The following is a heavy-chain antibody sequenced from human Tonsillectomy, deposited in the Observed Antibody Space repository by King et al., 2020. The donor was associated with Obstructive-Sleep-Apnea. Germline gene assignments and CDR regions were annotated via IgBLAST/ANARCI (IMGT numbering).Heavy chain of an antibody. J-gene: IGHJ5*02. CDR2: VRSKPYGETT. D-gene: IGHD3-10*01. V-gene: IGHV3-49*03. CDR3: SRDGSYGSGTLTNWFDP. CDR1: GFTFRDYA. Sequence: VQLVESGGGLVQPGRSLRLSCIGSGFTFRDYAISWFLQAPGQGLEWVGFVRSKPYGETTDYAAAVKGRFVISRDDSKSIASLQMDSLKTEDTALYFCSRDGSYGSGTLTNWFDPWGQGTLVTVS.